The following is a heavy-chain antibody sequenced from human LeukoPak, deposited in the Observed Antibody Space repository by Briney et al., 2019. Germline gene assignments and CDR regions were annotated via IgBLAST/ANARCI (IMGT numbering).Heavy chain of an antibody. CDR2: IIPIFGTA. J-gene: IGHJ2*01. CDR1: GYTFTSYG. Sequence: GASVKVSCKASGYTFTSYGISWVRQAPGQGLEWMGGIIPIFGTANYAQKFQGRVTITADESTSTAYMELSSLRSEDTAVYYCARVQDYGDTLIRYFDLWGRGTLVTVSS. V-gene: IGHV1-69*13. D-gene: IGHD4-17*01. CDR3: ARVQDYGDTLIRYFDL.